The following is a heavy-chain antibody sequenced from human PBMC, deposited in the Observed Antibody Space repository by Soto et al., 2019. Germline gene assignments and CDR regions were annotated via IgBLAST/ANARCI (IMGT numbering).Heavy chain of an antibody. J-gene: IGHJ3*02. D-gene: IGHD3-22*01. CDR3: ASSYYDSSGYYYVGAFDI. CDR2: IYYSGST. V-gene: IGHV4-30-4*01. CDR1: VGSISSGDYY. Sequence: SETLSLTCTFSVGSISSGDYYWSWIRQPPGKGLEWIGYIYYSGSTYYNPSLKSRVTISVDTSKNQFSLKLSSVTAADTAVYYCASSYYDSSGYYYVGAFDIWGQGTMVTVSS.